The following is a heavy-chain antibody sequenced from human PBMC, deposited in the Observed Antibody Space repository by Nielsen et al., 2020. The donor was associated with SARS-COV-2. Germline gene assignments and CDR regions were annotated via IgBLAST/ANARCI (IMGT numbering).Heavy chain of an antibody. J-gene: IGHJ6*03. CDR1: GFALSAYG. D-gene: IGHD5/OR15-5a*01. V-gene: IGHV3-48*02. Sequence: GESLKISCTASGFALSAYGMDWVRQVPGRGLEWLAHIRMSDGATQYADSVRGRFTISRDNAKNSLYQRMNSLRDEDTAVYFCAKELEVCCHYMDVWGKGTTVTVSS. CDR2: IRMSDGAT. CDR3: AKELEVCCHYMDV.